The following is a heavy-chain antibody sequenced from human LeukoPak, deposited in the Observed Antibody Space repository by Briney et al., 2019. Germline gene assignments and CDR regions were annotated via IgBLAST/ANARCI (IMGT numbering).Heavy chain of an antibody. CDR1: GFTLSRFG. Sequence: GGSLRLSCAASGFTLSRFGMHWVRQDPGKGLEWEADIWFDGSSTYYAVSVKGRFTISRDNSKNMLYLQMNSLRVEDTGVYFCARDSAPYCGGDCYFDYWGHGTLVTVSS. CDR2: IWFDGSST. CDR3: ARDSAPYCGGDCYFDY. J-gene: IGHJ4*01. D-gene: IGHD2-21*02. V-gene: IGHV3-33*01.